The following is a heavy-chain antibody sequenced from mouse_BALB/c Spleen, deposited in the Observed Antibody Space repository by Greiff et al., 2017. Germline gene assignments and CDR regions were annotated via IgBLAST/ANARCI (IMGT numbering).Heavy chain of an antibody. CDR2: ISSGGGST. CDR3: ARHEGPLFDY. D-gene: IGHD3-3*01. CDR1: GFAFSSYD. J-gene: IGHJ2*01. Sequence: EVQRVESGGGLVKPGGSLKLSCAASGFAFSSYDMSWVRQTPEKRLEWVAYISSGGGSTYYPDTVKGRFTISRDNAKNTLYLQMSSLKSEDTAMYYCARHEGPLFDYWGQGTTLTVSS. V-gene: IGHV5-12-1*01.